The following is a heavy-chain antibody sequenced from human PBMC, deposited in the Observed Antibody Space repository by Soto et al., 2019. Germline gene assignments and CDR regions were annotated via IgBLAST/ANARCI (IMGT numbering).Heavy chain of an antibody. CDR1: GYTFTSYY. V-gene: IGHV1-46*01. J-gene: IGHJ4*02. CDR2: INPSGGST. D-gene: IGHD2-2*01. CDR3: ARTRLDCRTTSCYEF. Sequence: GASVKVSCKASGYTFTSYYMHWVRQAPGQGLEWMGIINPSGGSTSYAQKFQGRVALTTDTSSNTVYMELKSLRSDDTAVYYCARTRLDCRTTSCYEFWGQGTLVTVSS.